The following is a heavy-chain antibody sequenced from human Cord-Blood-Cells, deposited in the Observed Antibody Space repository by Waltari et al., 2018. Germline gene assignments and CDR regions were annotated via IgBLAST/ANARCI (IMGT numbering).Heavy chain of an antibody. V-gene: IGHV1-3*01. CDR1: GYTFTSYA. CDR3: ARDPRYCSSTSCYYDY. J-gene: IGHJ4*02. D-gene: IGHD2-2*01. Sequence: QVQLVQSGAEVKKPGASVKVSCKASGYTFTSYAMHWVRQAPGQRLEWMGWINAGNGNTKYSQKFQGRVTITRDTSASTAYMELSSLRSEDTAVYYCARDPRYCSSTSCYYDYWGQGTLVTVST. CDR2: INAGNGNT.